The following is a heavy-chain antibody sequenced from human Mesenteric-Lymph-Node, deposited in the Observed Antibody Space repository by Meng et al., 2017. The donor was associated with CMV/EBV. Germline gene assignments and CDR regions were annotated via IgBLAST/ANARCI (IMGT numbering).Heavy chain of an antibody. CDR2: MYNDESTI. V-gene: IGHV3-74*01. CDR3: ARVGGGNPFDY. CDR1: GFTFSSYW. D-gene: IGHD4-23*01. J-gene: IGHJ4*02. Sequence: LSCAASGFTFSSYWMHWVRQAPGKGLVWVSRMYNDESTISYADSVKGRFTISRDNAQKILYLQMNSLRVDDTAVYYCARVGGGNPFDYWGQGILVTVSS.